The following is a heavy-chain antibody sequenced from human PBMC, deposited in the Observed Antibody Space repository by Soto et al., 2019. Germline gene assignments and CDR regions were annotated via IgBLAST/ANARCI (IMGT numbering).Heavy chain of an antibody. CDR2: INHSGST. Sequence: SETLSLTCAVYGGSFSGYYWSWIRQPPGKGLEWIGEINHSGSTNYNPSLKSRVTISVDTSKNQFSLKLSSVTAADTAVYYCARGPPYDSSGYYFRAYYGMDVCGQGHTVT. D-gene: IGHD3-22*01. CDR1: GGSFSGYY. CDR3: ARGPPYDSSGYYFRAYYGMDV. V-gene: IGHV4-34*01. J-gene: IGHJ6*02.